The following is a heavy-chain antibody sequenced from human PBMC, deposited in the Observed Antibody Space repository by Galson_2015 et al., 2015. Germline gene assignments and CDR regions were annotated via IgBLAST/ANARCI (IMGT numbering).Heavy chain of an antibody. D-gene: IGHD6-13*01. CDR1: GSTFTSYD. CDR2: MNPNTGNT. Sequence: VSCKASGSTFTSYDINWVRQVPGQGPEWMGWMNPNTGNTGYAQSFQGRVTLTRDTSINTAYMELSSLTPEDTAVYYCARLFTELVTMFTDYYYGLDVWGQGTTVTVS. CDR3: ARLFTELVTMFTDYYYGLDV. V-gene: IGHV1-8*01. J-gene: IGHJ6*02.